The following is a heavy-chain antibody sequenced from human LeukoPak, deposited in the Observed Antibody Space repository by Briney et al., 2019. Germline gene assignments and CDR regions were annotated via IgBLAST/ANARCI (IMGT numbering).Heavy chain of an antibody. J-gene: IGHJ5*02. Sequence: GGSLRLSCAASGFTFSSFGMHWVRQAPGKGLEWVAFIRYDGSNKYYAASVKGRFTISRDNSKNTLYLQMNSLRAEDTAVYYCVVITQAWGQGTLVTVSS. CDR2: IRYDGSNK. CDR1: GFTFSSFG. D-gene: IGHD2/OR15-2a*01. CDR3: VVITQA. V-gene: IGHV3-30*02.